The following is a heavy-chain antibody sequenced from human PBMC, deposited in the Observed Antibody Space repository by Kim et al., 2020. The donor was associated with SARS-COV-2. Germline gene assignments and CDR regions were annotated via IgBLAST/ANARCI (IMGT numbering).Heavy chain of an antibody. D-gene: IGHD6-19*01. CDR3: ARQRRISVFGYYMDV. CDR1: GGSISSYY. V-gene: IGHV4-59*08. CDR2: IYYNGNT. Sequence: SETLSLTCSVSGGSISSYYWSWIRQPPGKGLEWVGFIYYNGNTNYNPSLKSRLSMSMDTSENQSFLNLSSVTAADTALYYCARQRRISVFGYYMDVWGKGTTVTVSS. J-gene: IGHJ6*03.